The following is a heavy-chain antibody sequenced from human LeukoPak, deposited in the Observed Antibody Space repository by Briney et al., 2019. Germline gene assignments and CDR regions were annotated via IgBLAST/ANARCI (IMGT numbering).Heavy chain of an antibody. D-gene: IGHD5-18*01. V-gene: IGHV4-59*01. CDR3: ARAGSYGTFDY. J-gene: IGHJ4*02. Sequence: SETLSLTCTVSGGSISSYYWSWIRQPPGKGLEWIGYIYYSGSTNYNPSLKSRVTISVDTSKNQFSLKLSSVTAADTAVYYCARAGSYGTFDYWGQGTLVTVSS. CDR1: GGSISSYY. CDR2: IYYSGST.